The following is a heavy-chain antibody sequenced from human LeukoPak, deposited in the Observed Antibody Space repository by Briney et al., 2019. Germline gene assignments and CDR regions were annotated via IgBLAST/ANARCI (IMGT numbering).Heavy chain of an antibody. Sequence: GGSLRLSCAASGFTFSSYGMHWVRQAPGKVLEWVAVISYDGSNKYYADSVKGRFTIPRDNSKNTLYLQMNSLRAEDTAVYYCAKDSMAATVRGSLGYWGQGALVTVSS. CDR1: GFTFSSYG. CDR3: AKDSMAATVRGSLGY. D-gene: IGHD6-13*01. CDR2: ISYDGSNK. V-gene: IGHV3-30*18. J-gene: IGHJ4*02.